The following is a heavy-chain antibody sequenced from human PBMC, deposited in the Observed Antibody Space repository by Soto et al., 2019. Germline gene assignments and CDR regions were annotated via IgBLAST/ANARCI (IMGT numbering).Heavy chain of an antibody. Sequence: ASVKVSCKASGCVFTGFYLHWVRQAPGQGLEWMGWIFPNSGATNYAQKFQGRVTLTRDTSLSTGYMDLTRLTSDDTAVYYCARGMTPPGAPAWYYFDSWGQGTLVTVSS. D-gene: IGHD2-8*02. V-gene: IGHV1-2*02. CDR3: ARGMTPPGAPAWYYFDS. CDR2: IFPNSGAT. CDR1: GCVFTGFY. J-gene: IGHJ4*02.